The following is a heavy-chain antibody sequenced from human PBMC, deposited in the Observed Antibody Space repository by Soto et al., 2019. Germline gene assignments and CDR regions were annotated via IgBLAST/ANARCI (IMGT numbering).Heavy chain of an antibody. CDR3: ATKRGALSNSDY. D-gene: IGHD1-1*01. CDR2: ISAHKGNT. J-gene: IGHJ4*02. Sequence: QVQLVQSGAEVKKPGASVKVSCKASGYTFTSYGITWVRQAPGQGLEWMGWISAHKGNTQYAQKFQGRVTMTADTSTSTAYMELRSMRSDDTAVYYCATKRGALSNSDYWGQGTQVTVSS. CDR1: GYTFTSYG. V-gene: IGHV1-18*01.